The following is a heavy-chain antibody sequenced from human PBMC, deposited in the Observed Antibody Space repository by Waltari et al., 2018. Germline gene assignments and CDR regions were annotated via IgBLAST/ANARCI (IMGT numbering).Heavy chain of an antibody. CDR3: ARVRARYCSGGSCYRAFDI. CDR1: GGSISSGSYY. D-gene: IGHD2-15*01. J-gene: IGHJ3*02. V-gene: IGHV4-61*09. CDR2: IYTSGST. Sequence: QVQLQESGPGLVKPSQTLSLTCTVSGGSISSGSYYWSWIRQPAGKGLEWIGYIYTSGSTNYNPSLKSRVTISVDTSKNQFSLKLSSVTAADTAVYYCARVRARYCSGGSCYRAFDIWGQGTMVTVSS.